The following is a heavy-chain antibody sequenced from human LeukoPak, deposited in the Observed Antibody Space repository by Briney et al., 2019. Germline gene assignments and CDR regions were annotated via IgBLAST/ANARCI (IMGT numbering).Heavy chain of an antibody. Sequence: GSLRLSCAASGFSFSSYSMNWVRQAPGRALEWVSYISSDSSTMYYADSVKGRFTISRGNAKNSLHLQMNSLTDEDTAVYYCAKQRFGWYDIDYWGQGTLVTVSS. CDR1: GFSFSSYS. J-gene: IGHJ4*02. D-gene: IGHD6-19*01. V-gene: IGHV3-48*02. CDR3: AKQRFGWYDIDY. CDR2: ISSDSSTM.